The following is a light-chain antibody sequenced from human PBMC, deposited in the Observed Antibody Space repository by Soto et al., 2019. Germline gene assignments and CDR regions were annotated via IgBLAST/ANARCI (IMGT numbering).Light chain of an antibody. V-gene: IGKV3-15*01. CDR1: QSVSSY. J-gene: IGKJ1*01. Sequence: EIVMTQSPATLSASPGERAALSCRASQSVSSYLAWYQQKPGQAPRLLIYGGSTRATGIPARFSGSGSGTEFTLIISSLQSEDFAVYYCQQYGNWPPGTFGQGTNVEIK. CDR3: QQYGNWPPGT. CDR2: GGS.